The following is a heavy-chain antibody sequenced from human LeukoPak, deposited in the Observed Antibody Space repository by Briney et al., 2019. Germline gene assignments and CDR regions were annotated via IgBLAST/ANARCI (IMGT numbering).Heavy chain of an antibody. J-gene: IGHJ4*02. V-gene: IGHV1-69*05. CDR1: GGTFSSYA. D-gene: IGHD6-13*01. CDR3: ARVSIAAAGTLDY. Sequence: RWASVKVSCEASGGTFSSYAISWVRQAPGQGLEWMGGIIPIFGTANYAQKFQGRVTITTDESTSTTYMELSSLRSEDTAVYYCARVSIAAAGTLDYWGQGTLVTVSS. CDR2: IIPIFGTA.